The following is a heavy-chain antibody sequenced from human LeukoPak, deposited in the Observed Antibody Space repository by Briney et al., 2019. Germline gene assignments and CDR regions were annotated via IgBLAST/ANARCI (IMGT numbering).Heavy chain of an antibody. CDR2: IKQDGSEK. CDR3: ARGLVGAPLRY. D-gene: IGHD1-26*01. J-gene: IGHJ4*02. V-gene: IGHV3-7*01. Sequence: PGGSLRLSCAASGFTFSSYWMSWVRQAPGKGLEWVANIKQDGSEKYYVDSVKGRFTISRDNAKNSLYLQKNSLRAEDTAVYYCARGLVGAPLRYWGQGTLVTVSS. CDR1: GFTFSSYW.